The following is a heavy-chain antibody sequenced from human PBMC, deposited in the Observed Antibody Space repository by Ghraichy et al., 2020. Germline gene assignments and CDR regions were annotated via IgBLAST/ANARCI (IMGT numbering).Heavy chain of an antibody. J-gene: IGHJ4*02. CDR1: GFTFSSYG. D-gene: IGHD3-3*01. V-gene: IGHV3-30*02. CDR3: AKDLYDFWSGYYTDY. Sequence: GGSLRLSCAASGFTFSSYGMHWVRQAPGKGLEWVAFIRYDGSNKYYADSVKGRFTISRDNSKNTLYLQMNSLRAEDTAVYYCAKDLYDFWSGYYTDYWGQGTLVTVSS. CDR2: IRYDGSNK.